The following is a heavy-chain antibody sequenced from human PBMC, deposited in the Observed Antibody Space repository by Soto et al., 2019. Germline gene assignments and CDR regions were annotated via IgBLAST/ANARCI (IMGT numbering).Heavy chain of an antibody. D-gene: IGHD3-22*01. CDR3: ARWIVVDAARWFDP. CDR1: GGSIRSCGYS. Sequence: SETLSLTCAVSGGSIRSCGYSWRWIRQPPGKGLEWIGYIYHSGSTYYNPSLKSRVTISVDRSKNQFSLKLSSVTAADTAVYYCARWIVVDAARWFDPWGQGTLVTVS. CDR2: IYHSGST. J-gene: IGHJ5*02. V-gene: IGHV4-30-2*01.